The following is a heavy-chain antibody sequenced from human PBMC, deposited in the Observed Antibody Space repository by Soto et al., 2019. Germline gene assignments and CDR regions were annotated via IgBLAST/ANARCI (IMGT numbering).Heavy chain of an antibody. Sequence: EVQLVESGGGLVKPGGSLRLSCAASGFTFSSYTMNWVRQAPGKGLEWVSSISSSGSYIYCADSVKGRFTISRDNAKNSLYLQMNSLRAEDTAVYYCARAKYYYDSHTGGWFDPWGQGTLVTVSS. CDR3: ARAKYYYDSHTGGWFDP. CDR2: ISSSGSYI. CDR1: GFTFSSYT. D-gene: IGHD3-22*01. J-gene: IGHJ5*02. V-gene: IGHV3-21*01.